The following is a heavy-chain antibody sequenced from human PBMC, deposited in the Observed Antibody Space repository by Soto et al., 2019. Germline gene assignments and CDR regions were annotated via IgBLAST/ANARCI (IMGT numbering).Heavy chain of an antibody. CDR2: ISTDGTEK. Sequence: GGSLRLSCVASGFTFSSYVIHWVRQAPGKGLEWVALISTDGTEKHYPGSVRGRFTISRDNSKNTLYLQMNSLRTEDTAVYYCVKDGGTLPKVVNYPFDIWAQGTKVTVSS. CDR3: VKDGGTLPKVVNYPFDI. D-gene: IGHD2-15*01. J-gene: IGHJ3*02. CDR1: GFTFSSYV. V-gene: IGHV3-30*14.